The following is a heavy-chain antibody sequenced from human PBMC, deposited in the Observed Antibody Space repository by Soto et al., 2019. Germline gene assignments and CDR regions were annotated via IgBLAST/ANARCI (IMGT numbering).Heavy chain of an antibody. D-gene: IGHD1-1*01. CDR2: ISYDGSNK. CDR1: GFTFSSYG. J-gene: IGHJ6*02. CDR3: AKDGSNWRHRGFNLYYYYGMDV. Sequence: QVQLVESGGGVVQPGRSLRLSCAASGFTFSSYGMHWVRQAPGKGLEWVAVISYDGSNKYYADSVKGRFTISRDNSKNTLYLQMNSLRAEDTAVYYCAKDGSNWRHRGFNLYYYYGMDVWGQGTTVTVSS. V-gene: IGHV3-30*18.